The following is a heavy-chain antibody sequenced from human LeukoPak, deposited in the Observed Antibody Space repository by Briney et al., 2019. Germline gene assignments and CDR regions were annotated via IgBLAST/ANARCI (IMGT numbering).Heavy chain of an antibody. Sequence: SVKVSCKASGGTFSSYAISWVRQPPGQGLEWMGGIIPIFGTANYAQKFQGRVTITTDESTSTAYMELSRLRSEDTAVYYCARGIQLWSALYYYYMDVWGKGTTVTVSS. CDR2: IIPIFGTA. D-gene: IGHD5-18*01. CDR3: ARGIQLWSALYYYYMDV. J-gene: IGHJ6*03. CDR1: GGTFSSYA. V-gene: IGHV1-69*05.